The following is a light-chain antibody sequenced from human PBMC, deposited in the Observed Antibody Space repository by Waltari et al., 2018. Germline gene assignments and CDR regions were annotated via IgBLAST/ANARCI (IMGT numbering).Light chain of an antibody. Sequence: DIQLTQPPSTLSASVGDRVTITFRASQSVTGFLAWFQQKPRRPLKLLIYKMSALESGVPSRFSGVGSGTEFTLTINSLQPDDFAIYYCQQYGTSSSFGPGTRVDMK. V-gene: IGKV1-5*03. CDR1: QSVTGF. J-gene: IGKJ3*01. CDR3: QQYGTSSS. CDR2: KMS.